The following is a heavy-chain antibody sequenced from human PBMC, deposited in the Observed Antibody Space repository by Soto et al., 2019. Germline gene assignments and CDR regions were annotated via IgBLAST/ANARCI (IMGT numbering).Heavy chain of an antibody. Sequence: ASVKVSCKASGYTFTSYGISWVRQAPGQGLEWMGWISAYNGNTNYAQKLQGRVTMTTDTSTSTAYMELRSLRSDDTAVYYCARDSGAARYYYYGMDVWGQGTTVTVSS. CDR1: GYTFTSYG. J-gene: IGHJ6*02. CDR2: ISAYNGNT. D-gene: IGHD6-6*01. CDR3: ARDSGAARYYYYGMDV. V-gene: IGHV1-18*04.